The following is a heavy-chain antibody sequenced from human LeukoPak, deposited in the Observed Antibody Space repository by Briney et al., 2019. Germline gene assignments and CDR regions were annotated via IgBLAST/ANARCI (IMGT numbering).Heavy chain of an antibody. Sequence: PGRSLRLSCAASGFTFSSYAMHWVRQAPGKGLEWVAVISYDGSNKYYADSVKGRFTISRDNSKNTLYLQMNGLRAEDTAVYYCARARPYDYVWGSYSYWGQGTLVTVSS. CDR3: ARARPYDYVWGSYSY. J-gene: IGHJ4*02. CDR1: GFTFSSYA. D-gene: IGHD3-16*01. V-gene: IGHV3-30-3*01. CDR2: ISYDGSNK.